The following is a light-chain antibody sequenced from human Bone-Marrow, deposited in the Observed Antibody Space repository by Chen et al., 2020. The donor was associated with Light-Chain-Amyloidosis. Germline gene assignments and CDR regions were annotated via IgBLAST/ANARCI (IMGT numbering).Light chain of an antibody. V-gene: IGLV3-21*02. CDR2: DDS. CDR3: QVWDRSSDRPV. CDR1: NIGSTS. J-gene: IGLJ3*02. Sequence: SYVLTQPSSVSVAPGQTAPIACGGNNIGSTSVHWYQQTPGQAPLLVVYDDSDRPSGLPERLSGSNSGNTATLTISRVEAGDEADYYGQVWDRSSDRPVFGGGTKLTVL.